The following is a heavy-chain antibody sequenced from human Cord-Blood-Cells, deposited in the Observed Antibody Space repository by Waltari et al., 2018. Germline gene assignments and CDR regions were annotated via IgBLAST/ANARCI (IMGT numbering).Heavy chain of an antibody. V-gene: IGHV1-69*01. J-gene: IGHJ3*02. CDR1: AGTFSSYA. CDR3: ARDNDMGGSYYRVTGAFDI. Sequence: QVQLVQSGAEVKKPGSSVKVSCRASAGTFSSYAISWVRRAPVQGLEWLGGFIPILGTANYAQKFQGKVTITADESTSTAYMELSSLRSEDTAVYYCARDNDMGGSYYRVTGAFDIWGQGTMVTVSS. D-gene: IGHD1-26*01. CDR2: FIPILGTA.